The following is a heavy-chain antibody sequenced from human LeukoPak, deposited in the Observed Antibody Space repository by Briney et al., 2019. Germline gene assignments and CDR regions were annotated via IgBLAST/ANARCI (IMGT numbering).Heavy chain of an antibody. Sequence: PGGSLRLSCAASGFTVSSNYMSWVRQAPGKGLEWVSVIYSAGSTYYADSVKGRFTISRDNSKNTLYLQMNSLRAEDTAVYYCAREPSGTYWLDYWDQGTLVTVSS. CDR2: IYSAGST. J-gene: IGHJ4*02. D-gene: IGHD1-26*01. CDR1: GFTVSSNY. CDR3: AREPSGTYWLDY. V-gene: IGHV3-66*02.